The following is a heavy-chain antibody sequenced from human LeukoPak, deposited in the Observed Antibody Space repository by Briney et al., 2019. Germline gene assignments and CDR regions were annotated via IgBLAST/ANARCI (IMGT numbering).Heavy chain of an antibody. D-gene: IGHD3-22*01. CDR3: ARGPTPYYYDSSGYYPT. J-gene: IGHJ4*02. CDR2: IYPGDSDT. V-gene: IGHV5-51*01. Sequence: GESLKISCKGSGYSFTSYWIGWVRQMPGKGLGWMGIIYPGDSDTRYSPSFQGQVTISADKSISTAYLQWSSLKASDTAMYYCARGPTPYYYDSSGYYPTWGQGTLVTVSS. CDR1: GYSFTSYW.